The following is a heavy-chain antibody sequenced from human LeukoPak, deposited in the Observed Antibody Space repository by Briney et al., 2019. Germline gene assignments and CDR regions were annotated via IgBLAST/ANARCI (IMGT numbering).Heavy chain of an antibody. V-gene: IGHV1-18*04. Sequence: GASVKVSCKCSGYTFTSYGICWMRHRPGQGNDRMWFISTYNGNTNYAKKLQGRVTMTTDTSTSTAYMGLRSLRSDDTAVYYCARDGLVAATWDYYYHYGMDVWGKGTTVTVSS. CDR1: GYTFTSYG. D-gene: IGHD2-15*01. CDR2: ISTYNGNT. CDR3: ARDGLVAATWDYYYHYGMDV. J-gene: IGHJ6*04.